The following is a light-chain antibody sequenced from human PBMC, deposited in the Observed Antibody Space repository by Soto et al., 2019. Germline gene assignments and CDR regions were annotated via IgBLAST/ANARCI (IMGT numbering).Light chain of an antibody. J-gene: IGKJ4*01. CDR2: NAS. Sequence: DIQMTQSPSTLSASVGDRVTITCRASQSISSWLAWYQQKPGKAPKLLIYNASSLESGVPSRFSGSGAGTEFSLTISSLLPDDVATYYCQQYHTNGYSTFGGGTKVEIK. V-gene: IGKV1-5*03. CDR3: QQYHTNGYST. CDR1: QSISSW.